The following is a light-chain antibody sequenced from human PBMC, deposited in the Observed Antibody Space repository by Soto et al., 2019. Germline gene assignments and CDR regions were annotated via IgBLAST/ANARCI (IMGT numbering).Light chain of an antibody. CDR2: DAS. CDR1: QEISNY. Sequence: DIQMTQSPSSLSASVGDRVTITCQASQEISNYLNWYQQKVGKAPKLLIYDASNLETGVPSRFSGSGSGTDFTFTISSLQPEDIATYYCQQCDNIPRTFGQGTKVEIK. CDR3: QQCDNIPRT. V-gene: IGKV1-33*01. J-gene: IGKJ1*01.